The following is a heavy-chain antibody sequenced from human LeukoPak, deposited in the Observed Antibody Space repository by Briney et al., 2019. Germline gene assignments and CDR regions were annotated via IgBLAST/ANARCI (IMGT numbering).Heavy chain of an antibody. J-gene: IGHJ3*02. Sequence: GGSLRLSCAASGFTFSSYAMHWVRQAPGKGLEWVAVISYDGSNKYYAGSVKGRFTISRDNSKNTLYLQMNSLRAEDTAVYYCAKLPDGYSSGSDAFDIWGQGTMVTVSS. CDR3: AKLPDGYSSGSDAFDI. D-gene: IGHD6-19*01. CDR2: ISYDGSNK. V-gene: IGHV3-30*04. CDR1: GFTFSSYA.